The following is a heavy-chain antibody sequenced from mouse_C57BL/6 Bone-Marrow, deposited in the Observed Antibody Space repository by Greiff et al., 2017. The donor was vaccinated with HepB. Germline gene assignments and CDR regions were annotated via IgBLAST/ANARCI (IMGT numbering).Heavy chain of an antibody. CDR2: FHPYNDDT. CDR1: GYTFTTYP. CDR3: ARRNWDYYAMDY. D-gene: IGHD4-1*01. Sequence: VQRVESGAELVKPGASVKMSCKASGYTFTTYPIEWMKQNHGKSLEWIGNFHPYNDDTKYNEKFKGKATLTVEKSSSTVYVELSRLTSDDSAVYYCARRNWDYYAMDYWGQGTSVTVSS. V-gene: IGHV1-47*01. J-gene: IGHJ4*01.